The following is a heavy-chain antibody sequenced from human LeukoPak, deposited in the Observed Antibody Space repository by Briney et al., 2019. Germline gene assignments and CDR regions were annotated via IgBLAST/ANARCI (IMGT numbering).Heavy chain of an antibody. D-gene: IGHD3-10*01. CDR2: ISGTGERT. J-gene: IGHJ4*02. Sequence: GGSLRLSCAASGITFSRFAMSWVRQAPGMGLEWVSGISGTGERTDYADSVKGRFTISRDNAKNSLYLQMNSLRAEDTAVYYCARERGVLLWFGELLGFDYWGQGTLVTVSS. CDR1: GITFSRFA. V-gene: IGHV3-23*01. CDR3: ARERGVLLWFGELLGFDY.